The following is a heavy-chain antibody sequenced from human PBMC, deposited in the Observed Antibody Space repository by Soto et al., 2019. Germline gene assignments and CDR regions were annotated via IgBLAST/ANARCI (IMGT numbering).Heavy chain of an antibody. CDR2: IYWDDDK. Sequence: SGSYAGEPTQTLTLTCTFSGVSLSTSGVAVVWIRQPPGKALEWLALIYWDDDKRYSPSLKRRLTVTMDTSKNQVVLTLTNMDPVDTGTYYCVQSKDMVRGVMAMDVWGQGTMVTV. D-gene: IGHD3-10*01. V-gene: IGHV2-5*02. CDR1: GVSLSTSGVA. CDR3: VQSKDMVRGVMAMDV. J-gene: IGHJ6*02.